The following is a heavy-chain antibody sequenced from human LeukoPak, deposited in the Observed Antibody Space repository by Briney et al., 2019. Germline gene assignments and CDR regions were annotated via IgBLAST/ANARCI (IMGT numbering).Heavy chain of an antibody. CDR2: LYGDGST. CDR3: ARLGLPY. D-gene: IGHD1-26*01. J-gene: IGHJ4*02. Sequence: PGGSLRLSCAASAFTLSSHYMSWVRQAPGKGLEWVSVLYGDGSTYYADPVKGRFTIARDNAKNTLYLQMSSLRAEDTAVYYCARLGLPYWGLGTLVTVSS. CDR1: AFTLSSHY. V-gene: IGHV3-66*04.